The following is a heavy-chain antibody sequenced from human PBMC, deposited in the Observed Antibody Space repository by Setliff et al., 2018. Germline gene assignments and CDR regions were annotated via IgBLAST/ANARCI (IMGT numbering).Heavy chain of an antibody. CDR1: GYSFTSYW. CDR2: IYPGDSDT. J-gene: IGHJ5*02. D-gene: IGHD6-6*01. Sequence: GESLKISCKGSGYSFTSYWIGWVRRMPGKGLEWMGIIYPGDSDTRYSPSFQGQVTISADKSISTAYLQWSSLKASDTAMYYCARSRSSSPWNNWFDPWGQGTLVTVSS. V-gene: IGHV5-51*01. CDR3: ARSRSSSPWNNWFDP.